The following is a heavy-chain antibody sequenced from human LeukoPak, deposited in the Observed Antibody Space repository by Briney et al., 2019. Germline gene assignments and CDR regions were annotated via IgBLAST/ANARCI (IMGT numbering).Heavy chain of an antibody. D-gene: IGHD3-10*01. V-gene: IGHV3-30*02. Sequence: GGSLRLSCAASGFTFSSYWMSWVRQAPGKGLEWVAFIRYDGSNKYYADSVKGRFTISRDNSKNTLYLQMNSLRAEDTAVYYCAKVMTDGSGTPDYWGQGTLVTVSS. CDR1: GFTFSSYW. J-gene: IGHJ4*02. CDR3: AKVMTDGSGTPDY. CDR2: IRYDGSNK.